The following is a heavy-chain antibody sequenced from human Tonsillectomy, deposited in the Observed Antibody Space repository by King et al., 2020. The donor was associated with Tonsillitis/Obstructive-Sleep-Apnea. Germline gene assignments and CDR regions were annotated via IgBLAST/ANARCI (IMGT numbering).Heavy chain of an antibody. CDR1: GGSISSNDYY. J-gene: IGHJ4*02. Sequence: LQLQESGPGLVKASETLSLTCTVSGGSISSNDYYWGWIRQPPGKGLEWIGSVHYSGTAYFNPSLESRITISLDTSKNQFSLKLNSVTAEDTAVYFCCSPGAIGWGQGTLVIVSS. CDR2: VHYSGTA. D-gene: IGHD2-2*01. CDR3: CSPGAIG. V-gene: IGHV4-39*01.